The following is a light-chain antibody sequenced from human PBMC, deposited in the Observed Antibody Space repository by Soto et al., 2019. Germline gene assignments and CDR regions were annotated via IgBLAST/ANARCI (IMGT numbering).Light chain of an antibody. V-gene: IGKV3-20*01. CDR1: QTIISNH. CDR3: QQYVSSPTT. CDR2: GAS. Sequence: EIVLTQSPGTLSLSPGERATLSCRASQTIISNHLAWYQQKPGQPPRLLIFGASRRATGIPDRVSGSGSGTDFTLPISRLEPEDFAVYYCQQYVSSPTTFGQGTKVEIK. J-gene: IGKJ1*01.